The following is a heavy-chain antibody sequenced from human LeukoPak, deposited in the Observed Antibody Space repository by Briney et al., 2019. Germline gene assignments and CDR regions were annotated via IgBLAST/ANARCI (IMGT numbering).Heavy chain of an antibody. V-gene: IGHV4-59*01. Sequence: SQTLSLTCTVSGGSINSFYWNWVRQPPGKEPEWIGYIYHSGSTNYNPSLKSRLTISLDRPKNQFSLKLTSVTAADTAIYYCARVGGMTTINNAAFDIWGQGTMVTVSS. CDR1: GGSINSFY. CDR2: IYHSGST. CDR3: ARVGGMTTINNAAFDI. D-gene: IGHD5-24*01. J-gene: IGHJ3*02.